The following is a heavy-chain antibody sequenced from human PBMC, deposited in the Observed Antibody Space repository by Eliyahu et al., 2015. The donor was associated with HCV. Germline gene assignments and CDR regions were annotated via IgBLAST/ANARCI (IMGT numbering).Heavy chain of an antibody. Sequence: QVQLVESGGGVVQPGRSLRLSCAASGFTFSSYGMPWVRQAPGKGLEWVAVISYDGSNKYYADSVKGRFTISRDNSKNTLYLQMNSLRAEDTAVYYCAKDSRQLWGSSDYWGQGTLVTVSS. D-gene: IGHD5-18*01. CDR1: GFTFSSYG. CDR2: ISYDGSNK. CDR3: AKDSRQLWGSSDY. V-gene: IGHV3-30*18. J-gene: IGHJ4*02.